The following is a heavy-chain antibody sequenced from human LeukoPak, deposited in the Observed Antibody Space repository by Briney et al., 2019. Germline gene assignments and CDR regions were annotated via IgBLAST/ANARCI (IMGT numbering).Heavy chain of an antibody. D-gene: IGHD2-2*01. Sequence: GASLQISCKGSGYSFTSYWIGWVRQLPGKGLEWMGIIYPGDSDTRYSPSFRGQVTISADKSISTAYLQWSSLKASDTAMYYCATAAAITYYFDYWGQGTLVTVSS. CDR3: ATAAAITYYFDY. V-gene: IGHV5-51*01. CDR2: IYPGDSDT. CDR1: GYSFTSYW. J-gene: IGHJ4*02.